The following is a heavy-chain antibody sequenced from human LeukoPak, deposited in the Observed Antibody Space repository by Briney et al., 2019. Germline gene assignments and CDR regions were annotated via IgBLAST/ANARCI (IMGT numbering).Heavy chain of an antibody. Sequence: PSETLSLTCTVSGGSISSYYWSWIRQPPGKGLEWIGYIYYSGSTNYNPSLKSRVTISVDTSKNQFSLKLSSVTAADTAVYYCARGEDYDFWSGPLRYWGQGTLVTVSS. J-gene: IGHJ4*02. CDR1: GGSISSYY. D-gene: IGHD3-3*01. CDR2: IYYSGST. V-gene: IGHV4-59*01. CDR3: ARGEDYDFWSGPLRY.